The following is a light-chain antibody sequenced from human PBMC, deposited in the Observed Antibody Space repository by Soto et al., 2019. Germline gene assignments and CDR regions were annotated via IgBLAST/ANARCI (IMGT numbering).Light chain of an antibody. V-gene: IGKV3-15*01. CDR1: QSVASN. J-gene: IGKJ5*01. CDR3: QHYNNWPIT. Sequence: DIVLTQSPATLSVSLGDSATLSCRASQSVASNLAWYQQKPGQAPRLLIYGTSTRATGVPARFSGSGSGTDFTLTISSLQAADFAVYHCQHYNNWPITFGQGTRLEI. CDR2: GTS.